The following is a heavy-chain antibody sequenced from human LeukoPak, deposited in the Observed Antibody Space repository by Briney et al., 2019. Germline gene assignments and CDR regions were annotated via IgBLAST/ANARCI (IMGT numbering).Heavy chain of an antibody. D-gene: IGHD3-3*01. CDR2: IYSGGST. J-gene: IGHJ3*02. CDR3: ARADYDFWSGYWAGRAAFDI. Sequence: GGSLRLSCAASGFTVSSNYMSWVRQAPGKGLEWVSVIYSGGSTYYADSVKGRFTISRDNSKNTLYLQMDSLRAEDTAVYYCARADYDFWSGYWAGRAAFDIWGQGTMVTVSS. V-gene: IGHV3-66*01. CDR1: GFTVSSNY.